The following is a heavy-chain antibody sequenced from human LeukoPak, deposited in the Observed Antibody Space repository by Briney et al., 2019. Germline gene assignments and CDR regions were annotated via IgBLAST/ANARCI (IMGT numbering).Heavy chain of an antibody. V-gene: IGHV1-18*01. CDR3: AREKSRYPYGYNY. D-gene: IGHD5-18*01. CDR1: GYTXISYD. CDR2: ISAYNGNT. J-gene: IGHJ4*02. Sequence: ASVKVSCKAFGYTXISYDINGVRQAPGQGLEWMGWISAYNGNTNYAQKFQGRVTMTTDTSTSTAYMELRSLRSDDTAVYYCAREKSRYPYGYNYWGQGTLVTVSS.